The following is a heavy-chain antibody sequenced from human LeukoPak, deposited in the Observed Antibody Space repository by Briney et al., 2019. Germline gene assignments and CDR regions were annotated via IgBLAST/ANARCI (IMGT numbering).Heavy chain of an antibody. V-gene: IGHV3-7*01. Sequence: GGSLRLSCAASGFTFSSYSMSWVRQAPGKGLEWVANIKQDGSEKYYVDSVKGRFTISRDNAKNSLYLQMNSLRAEDTAVYYCASQWFGELWPTFDYWGQGTLVTVSS. CDR2: IKQDGSEK. CDR3: ASQWFGELWPTFDY. CDR1: GFTFSSYS. J-gene: IGHJ4*02. D-gene: IGHD3-10*01.